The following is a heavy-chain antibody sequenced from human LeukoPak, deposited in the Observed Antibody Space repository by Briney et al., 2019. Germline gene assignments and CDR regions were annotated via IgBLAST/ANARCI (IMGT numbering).Heavy chain of an antibody. CDR1: GFTFSSYA. V-gene: IGHV3-30*04. Sequence: GRSQRLSCAASGFTFSSYALHWVRQAPGKGLEWVAVAAYDGSHKYYAESVKGRFTISRDNSKSTLYLQMNSLRPEDPAVYYCAREHYYGSVIYFYSYYYSMDVWGKGTTVTVSS. CDR3: AREHYYGSVIYFYSYYYSMDV. D-gene: IGHD3-10*01. J-gene: IGHJ6*03. CDR2: AAYDGSHK.